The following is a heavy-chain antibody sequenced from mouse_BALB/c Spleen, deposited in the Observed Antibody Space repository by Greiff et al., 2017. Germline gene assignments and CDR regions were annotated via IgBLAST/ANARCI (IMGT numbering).Heavy chain of an antibody. Sequence: VMLVESGAELARPGASVKLSCKASGYTFTSYWMQWVKQRPGQGLEWIGAIYPGDGDTRYTQKFKGKATLTADKSSSTAYMQLSSLASEDSAVYYCALYYYGSSPGAMDYWGQGTSVTVSS. CDR2: IYPGDGDT. CDR1: GYTFTSYW. J-gene: IGHJ4*01. D-gene: IGHD1-1*01. V-gene: IGHV1-87*01. CDR3: ALYYYGSSPGAMDY.